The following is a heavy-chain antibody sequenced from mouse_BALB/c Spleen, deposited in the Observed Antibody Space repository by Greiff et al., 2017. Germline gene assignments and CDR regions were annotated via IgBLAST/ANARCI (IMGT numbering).Heavy chain of an antibody. CDR3: ARVSLITTGAMDY. D-gene: IGHD2-4*01. CDR2: IWGDGST. Sequence: VKLMESGPGLVAPSQSLSITCTVSGFSLTGYGVNWVRQPPGKGLEWLGMIWGDGSTDYNSALKSRLSISKDNSKSQVFLKMNSLQTDDTARYYCARVSLITTGAMDYWGQGTSVTVSS. V-gene: IGHV2-6-7*01. J-gene: IGHJ4*01. CDR1: GFSLTGYG.